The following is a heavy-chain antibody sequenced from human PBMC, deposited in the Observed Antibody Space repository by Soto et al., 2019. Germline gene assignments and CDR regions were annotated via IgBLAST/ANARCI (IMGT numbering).Heavy chain of an antibody. Sequence: PSETLSLTCTVSGGSISSYYWSWIRQPPGKGLECIGYIYYSGSTNYNPSLKSRVTISVDKSKNQFSLKLSSVTAADTAVYYCARVAVAGTRVDYWGQGTLVTVSS. CDR2: IYYSGST. CDR1: GGSISSYY. V-gene: IGHV4-59*12. J-gene: IGHJ4*02. D-gene: IGHD6-19*01. CDR3: ARVAVAGTRVDY.